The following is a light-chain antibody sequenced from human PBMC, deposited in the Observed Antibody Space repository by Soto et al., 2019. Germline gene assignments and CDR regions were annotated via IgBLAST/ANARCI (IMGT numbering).Light chain of an antibody. J-gene: IGLJ3*02. Sequence: QAVVTQENSLTVSPGGTGTLTCASSTGAVTSGNYPSWFQQKPGQTPRTLIYNTNNRHSWTPARFSGSLLGGKAALTLSGVQPEDEAEYYCLLYYGGAHLVFGGGTKLTVL. V-gene: IGLV7-43*01. CDR1: TGAVTSGNY. CDR3: LLYYGGAHLV. CDR2: NTN.